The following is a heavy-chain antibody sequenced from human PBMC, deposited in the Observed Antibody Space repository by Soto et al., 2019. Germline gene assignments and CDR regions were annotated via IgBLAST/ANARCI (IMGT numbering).Heavy chain of an antibody. CDR1: GFTFSSYW. Sequence: GGSLILSCAASGFTFSSYWMSWVRQAPGKGLEWVANIKQDGSEKYYVDSVKGRFTISRDNAKNSLYLQMNSLRAEDTAMYYCARALLYCGGDCSYYGMDVWGQGTTVTVSS. J-gene: IGHJ6*02. CDR2: IKQDGSEK. D-gene: IGHD2-21*02. CDR3: ARALLYCGGDCSYYGMDV. V-gene: IGHV3-7*01.